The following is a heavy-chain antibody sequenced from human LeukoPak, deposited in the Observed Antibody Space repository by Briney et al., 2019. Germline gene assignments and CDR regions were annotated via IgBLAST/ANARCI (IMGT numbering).Heavy chain of an antibody. CDR2: IYYSGST. Sequence: SETLSLTCTVSGGSISSYYWSWIRQPPGKGLEWIGYIYYSGSTNYNPSLKSRVTISVDTSKNQFSLKLSSVTAADTAVYYCARQRRGAVAYDYWGQGTLVTVSS. V-gene: IGHV4-59*08. J-gene: IGHJ4*02. CDR3: ARQRRGAVAYDY. CDR1: GGSISSYY. D-gene: IGHD6-19*01.